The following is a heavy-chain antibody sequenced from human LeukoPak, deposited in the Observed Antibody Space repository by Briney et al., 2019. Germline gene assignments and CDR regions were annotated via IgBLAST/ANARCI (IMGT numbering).Heavy chain of an antibody. Sequence: SQTLSLTCAVSGVSISSGGYSWSWLRQPPGKGLEWIGYIYHSGSTYYNPSLKSRVTISVDRSKNQFSLKLSSVTAADTAVYYCARDSSGYYYGMDVWGQGTTVTVSS. D-gene: IGHD6-25*01. CDR2: IYHSGST. V-gene: IGHV4-30-2*01. CDR1: GVSISSGGYS. CDR3: ARDSSGYYYGMDV. J-gene: IGHJ6*02.